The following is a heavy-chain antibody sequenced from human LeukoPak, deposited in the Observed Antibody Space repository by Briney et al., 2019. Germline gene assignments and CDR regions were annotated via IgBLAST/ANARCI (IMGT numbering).Heavy chain of an antibody. Sequence: AGGSLRLSCAASGFTFSSYSMNWVRQAPGKGLEWVSSISSSSSYIYYADSVKGRFTISRDNSKNTLYLQMNSLRGEDTAVYYCATPSDSSGWYGVWGQGTLVTVSS. J-gene: IGHJ4*02. D-gene: IGHD6-19*01. CDR3: ATPSDSSGWYGV. CDR2: ISSSSSYI. V-gene: IGHV3-21*04. CDR1: GFTFSSYS.